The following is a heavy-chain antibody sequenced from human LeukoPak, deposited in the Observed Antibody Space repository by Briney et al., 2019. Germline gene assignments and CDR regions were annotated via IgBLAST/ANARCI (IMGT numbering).Heavy chain of an antibody. V-gene: IGHV1-69*13. CDR1: GYTFTNYY. CDR3: ARAGGRYSSGWSPRYYYYGMDV. Sequence: SVKVSCKASGYTFTNYYIHWVRQAPGRGLEWMGGIIPIFGTANYAQKFQGRVTITADESTSTAYMELSSLRSEDTAVYYCARAGGRYSSGWSPRYYYYGMDVWGQGTTVTVSS. CDR2: IIPIFGTA. D-gene: IGHD6-19*01. J-gene: IGHJ6*02.